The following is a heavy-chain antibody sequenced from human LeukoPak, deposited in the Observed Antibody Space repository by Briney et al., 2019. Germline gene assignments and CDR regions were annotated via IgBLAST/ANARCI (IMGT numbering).Heavy chain of an antibody. CDR2: ISGSGSTI. J-gene: IGHJ4*02. CDR1: GFTFSTYE. V-gene: IGHV3-48*03. CDR3: AREGGWATTANDY. Sequence: GGSLRLSCTASGFTFSTYEMNWVRQAPGKGLEWVSYISGSGSTIYYADSVKGRFTISRDNAKNSLYLQMSSLRAEDMALYYCAREGGWATTANDYWGQGTLVTVSS. D-gene: IGHD1-1*01.